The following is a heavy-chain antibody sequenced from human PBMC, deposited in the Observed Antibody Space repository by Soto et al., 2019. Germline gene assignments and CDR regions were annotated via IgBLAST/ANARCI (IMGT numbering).Heavy chain of an antibody. CDR2: INHSGST. CDR3: ARDSAVTPAFGY. V-gene: IGHV4-34*01. Sequence: QVQLQQWGAGLLKPSETLSLTCAVYGGSFSGYYWSWIRQSPGKGLEWIGEINHSGSTNYNPSLKSRVTISVDTSKNQFSLKLSSVTAADTAVYYCARDSAVTPAFGYWGQGTLVTVSS. J-gene: IGHJ4*02. D-gene: IGHD4-17*01. CDR1: GGSFSGYY.